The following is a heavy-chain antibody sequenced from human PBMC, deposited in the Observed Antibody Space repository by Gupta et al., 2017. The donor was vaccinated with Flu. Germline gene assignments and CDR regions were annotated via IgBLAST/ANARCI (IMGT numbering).Heavy chain of an antibody. CDR2: ISRRGTNI. CDR3: ARDLDWRYSTFWDRKDYYYYGLDV. J-gene: IGHJ6*02. V-gene: IGHV3-48*03. CDR1: GFTFSSYE. D-gene: IGHD6-13*01. Sequence: EVQLVESGGGLEQPGGSLRLSCEATGFTFSSYEFNWVSQAPGKGLEWVSYISRRGTNIDYADSVKGRFTISRDNAKNSLYLQINSLRVEDTAVYYWARDLDWRYSTFWDRKDYYYYGLDVWGRGTTVTVSS.